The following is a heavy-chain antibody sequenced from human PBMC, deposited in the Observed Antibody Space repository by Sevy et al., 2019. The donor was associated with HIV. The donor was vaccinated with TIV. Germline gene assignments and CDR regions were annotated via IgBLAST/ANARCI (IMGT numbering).Heavy chain of an antibody. CDR2: IYYSGST. D-gene: IGHD5-18*01. CDR3: AGSTAMVKGGFDY. J-gene: IGHJ4*02. V-gene: IGHV4-39*01. Sequence: SETLSLTCTVSGASISSSSYYWGWIRQPPGKGLEWIGSIYYSGSTYYNPSLKSRVTISVDTSKNQFSLKLSSVTAADTAVYYCAGSTAMVKGGFDYWGQGTLVTISS. CDR1: GASISSSSYY.